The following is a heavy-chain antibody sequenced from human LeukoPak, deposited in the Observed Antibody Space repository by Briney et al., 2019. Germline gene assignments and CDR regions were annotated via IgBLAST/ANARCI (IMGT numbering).Heavy chain of an antibody. D-gene: IGHD3-22*01. Sequence: SQTLSLTCTVSGGLISSGSYYWSWIRQPAGKGLEWIGRIYTSGITNYNPSLKSRVTTSVDTSKNQFSLKLSSVTAADTAVYYCARDYPYYYDSSGYPFDYWGQGTLVTVSS. CDR1: GGLISSGSYY. CDR3: ARDYPYYYDSSGYPFDY. V-gene: IGHV4-61*02. J-gene: IGHJ4*02. CDR2: IYTSGIT.